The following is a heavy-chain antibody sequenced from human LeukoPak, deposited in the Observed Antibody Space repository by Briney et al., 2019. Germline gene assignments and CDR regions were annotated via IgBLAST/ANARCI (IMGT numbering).Heavy chain of an antibody. Sequence: SETLSLTCTVSGGSISSGGYYWSWIRQHPGKGLEWIGYIYYSGSTYYNPSLKSRVTISVDTSKNQFSLKLSSVTAADTAVYYCARGPLYYDFWSGYWYYWGQGTLVTVSS. CDR3: ARGPLYYDFWSGYWYY. D-gene: IGHD3-3*01. CDR1: GGSISSGGYY. CDR2: IYYSGST. J-gene: IGHJ4*02. V-gene: IGHV4-31*03.